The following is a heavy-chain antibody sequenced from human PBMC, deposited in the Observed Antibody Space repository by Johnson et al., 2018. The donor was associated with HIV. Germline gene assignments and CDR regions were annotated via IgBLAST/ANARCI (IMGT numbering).Heavy chain of an antibody. CDR2: IWFDGSNK. D-gene: IGHD3-10*01. Sequence: QVQLVESGGGVVQPGRSLRLSCAASGFTFSNYGMHWVRQAPGKGLEWVAVIWFDGSNKYYADSVKGRFTISRDNSKNTLYLQMESLRAEDTAVYYCAKEAITMEVDIWGQGTTVTVSS. CDR1: GFTFSNYG. J-gene: IGHJ3*02. V-gene: IGHV3-33*06. CDR3: AKEAITMEVDI.